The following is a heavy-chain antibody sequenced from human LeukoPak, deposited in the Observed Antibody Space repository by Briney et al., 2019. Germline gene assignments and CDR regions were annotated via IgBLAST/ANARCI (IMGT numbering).Heavy chain of an antibody. CDR1: VYSFTSYW. V-gene: IGHV5-51*01. Sequence: GESLKISCKGSVYSFTSYWIGWVRQMPGKGLEWMGIIYPGDSDTRYSPSFQGQVTISADKSISTAYLQWSSLKASDTAMYYCAAHSDGYKLETFDYWGQGTWSPSPQ. CDR3: AAHSDGYKLETFDY. J-gene: IGHJ4*02. CDR2: IYPGDSDT. D-gene: IGHD5-24*01.